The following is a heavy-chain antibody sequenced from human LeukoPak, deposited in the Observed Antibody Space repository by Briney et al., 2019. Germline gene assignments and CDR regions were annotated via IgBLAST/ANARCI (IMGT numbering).Heavy chain of an antibody. CDR3: TRDWGSNWSQVNYYYYYMDV. CDR2: IYHSGST. V-gene: IGHV4-30-2*01. J-gene: IGHJ6*03. Sequence: PSETLYLTCTVSGGSISSGGYYWSWIRQPPGKGLEWIGYIYHSGSTYYNPSLKSRVTISVDRSKNQFSLKLSSVTAADTAVYYCTRDWGSNWSQVNYYYYYMDVWGKGTTVTVSS. CDR1: GGSISSGGYY. D-gene: IGHD6-13*01.